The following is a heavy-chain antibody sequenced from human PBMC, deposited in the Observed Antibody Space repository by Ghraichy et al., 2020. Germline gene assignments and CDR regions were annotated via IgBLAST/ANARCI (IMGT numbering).Heavy chain of an antibody. CDR2: IYYSGST. V-gene: IGHV4-39*01. CDR1: GGSITSSSYY. D-gene: IGHD3-10*02. Sequence: SETLSLTCTVSGGSITSSSYYWGWIRQPPGKGLEWIGSIYYSGSTYYNPSLKSRVTISVDTSKNQFSLKLSSVTAADTAVYYCASSVYVRDAFDIWGRGTMVTGSS. J-gene: IGHJ3*02. CDR3: ASSVYVRDAFDI.